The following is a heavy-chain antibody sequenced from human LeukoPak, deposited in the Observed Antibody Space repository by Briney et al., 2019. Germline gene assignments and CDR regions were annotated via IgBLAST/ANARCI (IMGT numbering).Heavy chain of an antibody. Sequence: ASVKVSCKASGYTLTDYYIHWVRQAPGQGLEWMGWINPDSGDTNYLQKFQGRVTMTRDTSISTAYMELSRLRSDDTAVYYCTRDLLGGSGTFDPWGQGTLVTVSS. J-gene: IGHJ5*02. CDR2: INPDSGDT. D-gene: IGHD3-10*01. CDR3: TRDLLGGSGTFDP. V-gene: IGHV1-2*02. CDR1: GYTLTDYY.